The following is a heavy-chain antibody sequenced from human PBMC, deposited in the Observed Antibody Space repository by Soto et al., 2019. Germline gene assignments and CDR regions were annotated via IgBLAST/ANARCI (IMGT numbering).Heavy chain of an antibody. D-gene: IGHD2-2*01. CDR3: ARAPNLSFSRDYYYYMDV. CDR1: GYTFTGYY. CDR2: INPNSGGT. V-gene: IGHV1-2*04. J-gene: IGHJ6*03. Sequence: ASVKVSCKASGYTFTGYYMHWVRQAPGQGLEWMGWINPNSGGTNYAQKFQGWVTMTRDTSISTAYMELSRLRSDDTAVYYCARAPNLSFSRDYYYYMDVWGKGTTVTVSS.